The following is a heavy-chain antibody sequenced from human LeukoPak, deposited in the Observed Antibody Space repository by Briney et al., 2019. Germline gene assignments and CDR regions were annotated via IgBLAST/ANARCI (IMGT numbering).Heavy chain of an antibody. Sequence: SETLSLTCAVYGGSFSGYYWSWIRQPPGEGLEWIGEINHSGSTNYNPSLKSRVTISVDTSKNQFSLKLSSVTAAETAVYYCARGSSGWYDIDYWGQGTLVTVSS. J-gene: IGHJ4*02. V-gene: IGHV4-34*01. CDR1: GGSFSGYY. CDR2: INHSGST. CDR3: ARGSSGWYDIDY. D-gene: IGHD6-19*01.